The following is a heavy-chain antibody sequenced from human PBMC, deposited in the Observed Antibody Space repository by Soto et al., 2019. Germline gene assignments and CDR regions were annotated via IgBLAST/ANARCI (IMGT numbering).Heavy chain of an antibody. Sequence: SETLSLTCTVSGDSISSSTYYWTWLRQPPGKGLEWIGNMFYSGITHYNPSLRSRFILSVDTSKNQFALNLSSVTAADTAVYYGARRKDSGTFWSLDYWGQGIMVTVSS. CDR2: MFYSGIT. CDR3: ARRKDSGTFWSLDY. D-gene: IGHD1-26*01. CDR1: GDSISSSTYY. J-gene: IGHJ4*02. V-gene: IGHV4-39*01.